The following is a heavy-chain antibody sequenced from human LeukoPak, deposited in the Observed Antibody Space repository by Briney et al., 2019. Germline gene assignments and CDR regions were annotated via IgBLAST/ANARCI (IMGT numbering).Heavy chain of an antibody. CDR3: ARDPRGTSAFDI. J-gene: IGHJ3*02. D-gene: IGHD1-1*01. V-gene: IGHV3-74*01. Sequence: GGSLRLCCAASGFTFSSYWMHWVRQAPGKGLVWVSRINSDGSSTSYADSVKGRFTISRDNAKNTLYLQMNSLRAEDTAVYYCARDPRGTSAFDIWGQGTMVTVSS. CDR2: INSDGSST. CDR1: GFTFSSYW.